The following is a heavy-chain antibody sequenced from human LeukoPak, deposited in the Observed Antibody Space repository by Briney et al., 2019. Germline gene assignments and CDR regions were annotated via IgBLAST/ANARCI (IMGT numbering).Heavy chain of an antibody. CDR1: GLTFNTFW. J-gene: IGHJ6*03. D-gene: IGHD2/OR15-2a*01. V-gene: IGHV3-7*01. Sequence: GGSLRLSCAASGLTFNTFWMSWVRQAPGKGLEWVANIRQDGSEQYYVDSVKGRFTISRDNAKHSLFLQMNSLRAEDTAVYYCARVAVIYYYYMEVWGKGTTVTVSS. CDR2: IRQDGSEQ. CDR3: ARVAVIYYYYMEV.